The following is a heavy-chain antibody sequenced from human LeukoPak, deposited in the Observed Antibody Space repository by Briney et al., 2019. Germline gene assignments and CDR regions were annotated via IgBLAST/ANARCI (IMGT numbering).Heavy chain of an antibody. V-gene: IGHV4-39*01. CDR3: ARQTGSGLFILP. D-gene: IGHD3/OR15-3a*01. Sequence: ETLSLTCTVSGVSISSSNSYWGWIRQPPGKGLEWIGSIYYSGNTYYNASLKSQVSISIDTSKNQFSLKLTSVTAADTAVYYCARQTGSGLFILPGGQGTLVTVSS. CDR2: IYYSGNT. CDR1: GVSISSSNSY. J-gene: IGHJ4*02.